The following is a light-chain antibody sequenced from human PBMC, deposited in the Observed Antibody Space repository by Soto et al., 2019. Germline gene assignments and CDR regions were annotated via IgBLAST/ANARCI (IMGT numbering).Light chain of an antibody. CDR2: LAS. V-gene: IGKV3-20*01. J-gene: IGKJ2*02. Sequence: EIVLTQSPGTLSLSPGERATLSCRASQAVSSTYLAWYQQKPGQAPRLLIYLASSRATGVPDRFSGSGSGTNFPLTISRLEPEDSAVYYCQQYGSSPGTFGQGTKLEIK. CDR3: QQYGSSPGT. CDR1: QAVSSTY.